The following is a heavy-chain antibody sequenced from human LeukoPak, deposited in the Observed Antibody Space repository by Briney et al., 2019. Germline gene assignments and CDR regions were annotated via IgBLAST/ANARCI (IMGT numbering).Heavy chain of an antibody. CDR3: ARAPYCSSISCYYAHPPNWFDP. CDR2: ISAYNGNT. Sequence: ASVKVSCKASGYTFTSYGISWVRQAPGQGLEWMGWISAYNGNTNYAQKLQGRVTMTTDTSTSTAYMELRSLRSDDTAVYYCARAPYCSSISCYYAHPPNWFDPWGQGTLVTVSS. CDR1: GYTFTSYG. J-gene: IGHJ5*02. D-gene: IGHD2-2*01. V-gene: IGHV1-18*01.